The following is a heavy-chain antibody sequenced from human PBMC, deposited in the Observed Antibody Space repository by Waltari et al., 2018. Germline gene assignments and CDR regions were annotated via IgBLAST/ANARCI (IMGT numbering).Heavy chain of an antibody. D-gene: IGHD2-15*01. J-gene: IGHJ3*02. CDR2: INHSGST. V-gene: IGHV4-34*01. CDR1: GCSFSGNS. Sequence: QVQLQQWGAGLLKPSETLSHTCAVYGCSFSGNSWSWLRQPPGTGLEWTGEINHSGSTNDNPPLKGRDTILVDTSKNQSSLKLSSVAAADTAVYYCARGRGYCSGGSCYQPNHDAVDIWGQGTMVTVSS. CDR3: ARGRGYCSGGSCYQPNHDAVDI.